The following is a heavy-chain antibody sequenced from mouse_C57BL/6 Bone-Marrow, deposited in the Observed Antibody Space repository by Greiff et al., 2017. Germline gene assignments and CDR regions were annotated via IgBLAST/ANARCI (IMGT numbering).Heavy chain of an antibody. CDR3: ARRYYGSRRLYYFDY. V-gene: IGHV1-18*01. Sequence: VQLQQSGPELVKPGASVKIPCKASGYTFTDYNMDWVKQSHGKSLEWIGDINPNNGGTIYNQKFKGKATLTVDKSSSTAYMELRSLTSEDTAVYYCARRYYGSRRLYYFDYWGQGTTLTVSS. CDR1: GYTFTDYN. CDR2: INPNNGGT. J-gene: IGHJ2*01. D-gene: IGHD1-1*01.